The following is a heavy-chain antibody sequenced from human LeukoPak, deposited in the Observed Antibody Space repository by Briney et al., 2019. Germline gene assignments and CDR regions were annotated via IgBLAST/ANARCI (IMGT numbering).Heavy chain of an antibody. CDR1: GFTFSSYA. Sequence: GGSLSLSCAASGFTFSSYAMSWIRQAPGKGLEWISAISGSGGSKYYADSVRGRFTISGDNSKNMLHLQMNGLTADDTADYYCAKDPPRSALYYYYGMDVWGQGTTVTVSS. D-gene: IGHD3-16*02. CDR2: ISGSGGSK. J-gene: IGHJ6*02. CDR3: AKDPPRSALYYYYGMDV. V-gene: IGHV3-23*01.